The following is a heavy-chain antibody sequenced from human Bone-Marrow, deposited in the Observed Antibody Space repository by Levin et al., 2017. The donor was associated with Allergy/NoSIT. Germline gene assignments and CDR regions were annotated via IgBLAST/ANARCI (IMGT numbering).Heavy chain of an antibody. CDR2: LSYDETIE. Sequence: GGSLRLSCAASGFTFSDYGMHWVRQAPGKGLEWVAVLSYDETIEYYVDSVKGRFTISRDNSKNTLYLQMNSLRVEDTAVYYCAKNRWERLSTGELFDSWGQGTLVTVSS. CDR1: GFTFSDYG. CDR3: AKNRWERLSTGELFDS. J-gene: IGHJ4*02. D-gene: IGHD1-1*01. V-gene: IGHV3-30*18.